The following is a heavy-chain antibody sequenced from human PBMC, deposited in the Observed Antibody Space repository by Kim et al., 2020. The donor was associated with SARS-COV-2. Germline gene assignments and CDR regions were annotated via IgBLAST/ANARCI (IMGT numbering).Heavy chain of an antibody. D-gene: IGHD3-3*01. Sequence: PSLKSRFTTSVDKSKNQFSLKLSSVTAADTAVYYCARSITIFGVVITFDYWGQGTLVTVSS. J-gene: IGHJ4*02. V-gene: IGHV4-4*02. CDR3: ARSITIFGVVITFDY.